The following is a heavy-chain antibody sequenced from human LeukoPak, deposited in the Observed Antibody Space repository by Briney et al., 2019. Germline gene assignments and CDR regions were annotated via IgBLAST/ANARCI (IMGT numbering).Heavy chain of an antibody. CDR2: ISSSSSYI. J-gene: IGHJ4*02. CDR1: GFPFSSHG. D-gene: IGHD4-17*01. CDR3: ARRFDYGDYVDY. V-gene: IGHV3-21*01. Sequence: GGSLRLSCAGSGFPFSSHGMNWVRQAPGKGLEWVSSISSSSSYIYYADSVKGRFTISRDNAKNSLYLQMNSLRAEDTAVYYCARRFDYGDYVDYWGQGTLVTVSS.